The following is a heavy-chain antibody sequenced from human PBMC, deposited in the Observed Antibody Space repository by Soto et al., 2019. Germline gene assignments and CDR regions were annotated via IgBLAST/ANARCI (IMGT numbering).Heavy chain of an antibody. J-gene: IGHJ4*02. CDR1: GGSFSGWY. Sequence: QVHLQQWGVGLLKPSETLSLTCAVFGGSFSGWYWSWIRQPPGEGLEWIGEISHDGVSNYNPSLKSRVTISIDTSKKQFSLNLNAMPAADTAVYYCARGRQNDYWGQRTLVTVPS. CDR2: ISHDGVS. CDR3: ARGRQNDY. V-gene: IGHV4-34*01.